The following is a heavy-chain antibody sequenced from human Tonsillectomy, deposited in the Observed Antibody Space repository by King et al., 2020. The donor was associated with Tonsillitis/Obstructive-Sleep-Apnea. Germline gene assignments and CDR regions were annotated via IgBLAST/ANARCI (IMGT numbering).Heavy chain of an antibody. CDR3: ARSDYGDFYFDY. CDR2: INSDGSSR. D-gene: IGHD4-17*01. V-gene: IGHV3-74*01. Sequence: VQLVESGGDLVQPGGSLRLSCAASGFTFSRYWMHWVRQVPGKGLVWVSRINSDGSSRTYADSVKGRFTISRDNDKNTLYLQMNSLRAEDTAVFYCARSDYGDFYFDYWGQGTLVTASS. J-gene: IGHJ4*02. CDR1: GFTFSRYW.